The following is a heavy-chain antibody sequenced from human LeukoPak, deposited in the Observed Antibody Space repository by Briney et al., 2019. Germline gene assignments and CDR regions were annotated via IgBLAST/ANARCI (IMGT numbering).Heavy chain of an antibody. Sequence: PGGSLRLSCAASGFTFSSYSMNWVRQAPGKGLEWVSYISSSGSTIYYADSVKGRFTISRDNAKNSLYLQMNSLRAEDTAVYYCARDEVPAALYYYYGMDVWGQGTTVTVSS. CDR1: GFTFSSYS. D-gene: IGHD2-2*01. CDR3: ARDEVPAALYYYYGMDV. CDR2: ISSSGSTI. V-gene: IGHV3-48*04. J-gene: IGHJ6*02.